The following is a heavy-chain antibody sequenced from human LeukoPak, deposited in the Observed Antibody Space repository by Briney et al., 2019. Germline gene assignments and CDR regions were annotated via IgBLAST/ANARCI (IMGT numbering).Heavy chain of an antibody. CDR2: IYYSGST. CDR1: GGSISSSSYY. D-gene: IGHD3-3*01. CDR3: ARPGTYYDFWSGYYDYYYYGMDV. V-gene: IGHV4-39*01. J-gene: IGHJ6*02. Sequence: KPSETLSLTCTVSGGSISSSSYYWGWIRQPPGKGLEWIGSIYYSGSTYYNPSLKSRVTISVDTSKNQFSLKLSSVTAADTAVYYCARPGTYYDFWSGYYDYYYYGMDVWGQGTTVTVSS.